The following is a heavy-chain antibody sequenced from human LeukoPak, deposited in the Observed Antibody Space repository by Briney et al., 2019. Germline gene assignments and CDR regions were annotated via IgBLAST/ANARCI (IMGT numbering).Heavy chain of an antibody. CDR2: IKQDGSEK. Sequence: GGSLRLSCAASGFTFGNYWMSWVRQAPGKGLEWVANIKQDGSEKYYVDSVNGQFTISRDNAKNSLYLQMNSLRAEDTAVYYCARMSPPFSAWGQGTLVIVSS. CDR1: GFTFGNYW. CDR3: ARMSPPFSA. V-gene: IGHV3-7*01. J-gene: IGHJ5*02.